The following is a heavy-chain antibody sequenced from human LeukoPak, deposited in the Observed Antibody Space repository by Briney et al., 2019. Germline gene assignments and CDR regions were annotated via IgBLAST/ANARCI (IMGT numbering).Heavy chain of an antibody. Sequence: GGSLRLSCAASGFTFDDYAMHWVRQAPGKGLEWVSGISWNSGSIGYADSVKGRFTISRDNAKNSLYLQMNSLRAEDTALYYCARGGDYGDYVLVYGMDVWGQGTTVTVSS. CDR3: ARGGDYGDYVLVYGMDV. V-gene: IGHV3-9*01. J-gene: IGHJ6*02. D-gene: IGHD4-17*01. CDR2: ISWNSGSI. CDR1: GFTFDDYA.